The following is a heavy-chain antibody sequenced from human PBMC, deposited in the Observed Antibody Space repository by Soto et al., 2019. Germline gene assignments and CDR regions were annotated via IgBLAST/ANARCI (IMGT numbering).Heavy chain of an antibody. Sequence: PGGSLRLSCAASGFTFSSYWMSWVRQAPGKGLEWVANIKQDGSEKYYVDSVKGRFTISRDNAKNSLYLQMNSLRAEDTAVYYCAREGVYDILTGYSPEDEYFQHWGQGTLVTVSS. V-gene: IGHV3-7*01. D-gene: IGHD3-9*01. CDR2: IKQDGSEK. CDR1: GFTFSSYW. J-gene: IGHJ1*01. CDR3: AREGVYDILTGYSPEDEYFQH.